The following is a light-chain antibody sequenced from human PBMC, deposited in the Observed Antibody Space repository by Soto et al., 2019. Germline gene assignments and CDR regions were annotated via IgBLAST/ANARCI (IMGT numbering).Light chain of an antibody. V-gene: IGLV1-51*01. J-gene: IGLJ1*01. CDR2: DDD. CDR3: RSWDRSLSAYV. Sequence: QSVLTQPPSVSAAPGQKVTISCSGSSSNIGGNSVSWYQQLPGTAPKLLIYDDDKRLSGIPDRFSGSKSGTSATLGITGFQTGEEADYYCRSWDRSLSAYVFGTGTKVTV. CDR1: SSNIGGNS.